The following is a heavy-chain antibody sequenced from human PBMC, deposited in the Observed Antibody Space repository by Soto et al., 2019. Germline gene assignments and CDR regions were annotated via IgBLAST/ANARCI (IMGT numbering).Heavy chain of an antibody. J-gene: IGHJ6*02. CDR1: GYTFTGYY. D-gene: IGHD3-10*01. CDR2: INPNSGGT. V-gene: IGHV1-2*02. Sequence: XSVKVSCKASGYTFTGYYMHWVRQAPGQGLEWMGWINPNSGGTNYAQKFQGRVTMTRDTSISTAYMELSRLRSDDTAVYYCARDELTYYYYGMDVWGQGNTVTVSS. CDR3: ARDELTYYYYGMDV.